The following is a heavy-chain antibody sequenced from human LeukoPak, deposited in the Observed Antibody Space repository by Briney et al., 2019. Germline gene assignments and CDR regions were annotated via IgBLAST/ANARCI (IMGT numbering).Heavy chain of an antibody. CDR2: ISSSSSYI. CDR3: ARDRCTSCYYYYYGMDV. Sequence: GGSLRLSCAGSGFTFSSYSMNWVRQAPGKGLEWVSSISSSSSYIYYADSVKGRFTISRDNAKNSLYLQMNSLRAEDTAVYYCARDRCTSCYYYYYGMDVWGQGTTVTVSS. V-gene: IGHV3-21*01. J-gene: IGHJ6*02. D-gene: IGHD2-2*01. CDR1: GFTFSSYS.